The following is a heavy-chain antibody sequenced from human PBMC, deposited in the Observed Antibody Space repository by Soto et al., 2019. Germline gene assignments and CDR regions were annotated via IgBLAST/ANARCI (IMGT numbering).Heavy chain of an antibody. D-gene: IGHD4-17*01. CDR1: GGSISNYY. V-gene: IGHV4-59*12. CDR2: IYYSGST. Sequence: PSETLSLTCTVSGGSISNYYWHWIRQPPGKGLEWIAYIYYSGSTSYNPSLKSRVTISVDTSKNQFSLKLSSVTAADTAVYYCARATVTEYMDYYYGMDVWGQGTTVTVSS. CDR3: ARATVTEYMDYYYGMDV. J-gene: IGHJ6*02.